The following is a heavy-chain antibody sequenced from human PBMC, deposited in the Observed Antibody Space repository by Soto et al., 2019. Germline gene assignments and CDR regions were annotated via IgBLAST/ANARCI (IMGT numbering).Heavy chain of an antibody. CDR1: GGSISSSSYY. Sequence: SETLSLTCTVSGGSISSSSYYWGWIRQPPGKGLEWIGSIYYSGSTYYNPSLKSRVTISVDTSKNQFSLKLSSVTAADTAVYYCARHLNSNWGREYYYYMDVWGKGTTVTVSS. CDR2: IYYSGST. CDR3: ARHLNSNWGREYYYYMDV. J-gene: IGHJ6*03. D-gene: IGHD4-4*01. V-gene: IGHV4-39*01.